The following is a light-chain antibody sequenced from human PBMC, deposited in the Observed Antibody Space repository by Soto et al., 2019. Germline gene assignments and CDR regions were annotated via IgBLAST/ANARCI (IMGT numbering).Light chain of an antibody. V-gene: IGKV3-20*01. Sequence: EIVLTQSPGTLSLSPGERATISCRASQSVSSSYLAWYQQKPGQAPRPLIYGASSRATGIPDRFSGSGSGTDFTLTIGRLEPEDFAVYYCQQYGSSPPYTFGQGTKLEIK. CDR1: QSVSSSY. CDR2: GAS. CDR3: QQYGSSPPYT. J-gene: IGKJ2*01.